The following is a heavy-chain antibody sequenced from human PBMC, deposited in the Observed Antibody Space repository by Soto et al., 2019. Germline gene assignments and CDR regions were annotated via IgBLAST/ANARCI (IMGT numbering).Heavy chain of an antibody. CDR3: AAGDFWSGYMEGMDV. J-gene: IGHJ6*02. CDR2: IVVGSGNT. CDR1: GFTFTSSS. V-gene: IGHV1-58*01. D-gene: IGHD3-3*01. Sequence: SVEVSCKPSGFTFTSSSVQWVRQARGQRLEWIGWIVVGSGNTNYAQKFQERVTITRDMSTSTAYMELSSLRSEDTAVYYCAAGDFWSGYMEGMDVWGQGTTVTVSS.